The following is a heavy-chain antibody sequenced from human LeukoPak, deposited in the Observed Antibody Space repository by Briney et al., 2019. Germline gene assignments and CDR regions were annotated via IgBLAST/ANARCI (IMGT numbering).Heavy chain of an antibody. Sequence: SETLSLTCTVSGGTISSYYWSWIRQPLGKGLEWIGYIYYSGSTNYNPSLKSRVTISVDKSKNQFSLKVSSVTDADTGVYYCATLRPGFIAAAGTGAFDIWGQGTMVTVSS. D-gene: IGHD6-13*01. CDR3: ATLRPGFIAAAGTGAFDI. V-gene: IGHV4-59*01. CDR2: IYYSGST. CDR1: GGTISSYY. J-gene: IGHJ3*02.